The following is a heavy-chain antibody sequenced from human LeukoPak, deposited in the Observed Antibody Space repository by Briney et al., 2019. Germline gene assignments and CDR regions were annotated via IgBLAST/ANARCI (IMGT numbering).Heavy chain of an antibody. J-gene: IGHJ5*02. CDR1: GFTFSSYD. V-gene: IGHV3-13*01. CDR2: IGTAGDT. CDR3: ARGYCSSTSCYTRGSWFDP. Sequence: GGSLRLSCAASGFTFSSYDMHWVRHATGKGLEWVSAIGTAGDTYYPGSVKGRFTISRENAKNSLYLQMNSLRAGDTAVHYCARGYCSSTSCYTRGSWFDPWGQGTLVTVSS. D-gene: IGHD2-2*02.